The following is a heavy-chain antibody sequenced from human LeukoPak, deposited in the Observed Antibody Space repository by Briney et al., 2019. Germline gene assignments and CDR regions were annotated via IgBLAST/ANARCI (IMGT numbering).Heavy chain of an antibody. Sequence: GESLKISCKGSGYSFTSYWIGWVRQMPGKGLEWMGIIYPSDSDTRYSPSFQGQVTISADKSISTAYLQWSSLKASDTAMYYCARHLGARQVAGDFDYWGQGTLVTVSS. J-gene: IGHJ4*02. CDR2: IYPSDSDT. V-gene: IGHV5-51*01. CDR1: GYSFTSYW. CDR3: ARHLGARQVAGDFDY. D-gene: IGHD6-19*01.